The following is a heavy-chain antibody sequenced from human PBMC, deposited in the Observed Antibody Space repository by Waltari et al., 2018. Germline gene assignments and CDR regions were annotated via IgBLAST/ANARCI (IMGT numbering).Heavy chain of an antibody. CDR3: AKDRVKWDV. CDR2: ISGNGGGT. CDR1: GFTFSNYA. V-gene: IGHV3-23*01. D-gene: IGHD3-10*01. J-gene: IGHJ6*02. Sequence: EEQLLESGGGLVQPGAALRLSCAASGFTFSNYAIGWVRQAQGKGLEWVASISGNGGGTHYADSVKGRFTISRDNSKNTLYVQMNSLRAEDTAVYYCAKDRVKWDVWGQGTTVTVSS.